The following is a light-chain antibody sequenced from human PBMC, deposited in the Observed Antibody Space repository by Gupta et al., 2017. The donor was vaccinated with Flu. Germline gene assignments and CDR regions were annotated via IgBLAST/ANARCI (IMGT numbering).Light chain of an antibody. CDR2: WTS. CDR1: QSVLHSSNNKNY. V-gene: IGKV4-1*01. CDR3: QQYYAMPPA. J-gene: IGKJ4*01. Sequence: IVITQSPYSLAVSLGERATINCKSSQSVLHSSNNKNYLAWYQQKPGQPPKLLIYWTSTRESGVPDRFSGSGSGTDFTLTISSLQAEDVAVYYCQQYYAMPPAFGGGTKVEIK.